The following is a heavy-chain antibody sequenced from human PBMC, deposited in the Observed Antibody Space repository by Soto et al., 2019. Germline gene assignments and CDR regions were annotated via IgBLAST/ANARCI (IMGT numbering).Heavy chain of an antibody. CDR1: GGSISSSSYY. J-gene: IGHJ6*02. D-gene: IGHD3-9*01. V-gene: IGHV4-39*01. Sequence: SETLSLTCTVSGGSISSSSYYWGWIRQPPGKGLEWIGSIYYSGSTYYNPSLKSRVTISVDTSKNQFSLKLSSVTAADTAVYYCASSGYDILSGYPAPSGDGMTVWGQGPTGTLS. CDR3: ASSGYDILSGYPAPSGDGMTV. CDR2: IYYSGST.